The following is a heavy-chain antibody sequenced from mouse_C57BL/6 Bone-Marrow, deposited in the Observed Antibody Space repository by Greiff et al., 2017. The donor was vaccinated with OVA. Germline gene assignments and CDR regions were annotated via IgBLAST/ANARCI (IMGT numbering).Heavy chain of an antibody. CDR3: ARRWDGYPYAMDY. J-gene: IGHJ4*01. CDR1: GFTFSDYY. Sequence: EVQLVESGGGLVQPGGSLKLSCAASGFTFSDYYMYWVRQTPEKRLEWVAYISNGGGSTYYPDTVKGRFTISRDNAKNTLYLQMSRLKSEDTAMYYCARRWDGYPYAMDYWGQGTSVTVSS. V-gene: IGHV5-12*01. D-gene: IGHD2-3*01. CDR2: ISNGGGST.